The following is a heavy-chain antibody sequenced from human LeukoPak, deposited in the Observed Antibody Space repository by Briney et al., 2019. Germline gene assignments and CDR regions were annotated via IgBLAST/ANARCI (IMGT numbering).Heavy chain of an antibody. CDR3: ARDRIAARHFDY. D-gene: IGHD6-6*01. J-gene: IGHJ4*02. V-gene: IGHV3-48*02. Sequence: QPGGSLRLSCAASGFTFDDYAMNWVRQAPGKGPEWVSYISSSSSTIYYADSVKGRFTISRDNAKNSLYLQMNSLRDEDTAVYYCARDRIAARHFDYWGQGTLVTVSS. CDR1: GFTFDDYA. CDR2: ISSSSSTI.